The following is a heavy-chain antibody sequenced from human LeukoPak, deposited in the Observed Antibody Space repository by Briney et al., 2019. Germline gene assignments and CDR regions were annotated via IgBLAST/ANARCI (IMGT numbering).Heavy chain of an antibody. CDR3: ASESLYYDILTGYYRGGDYYGMDV. Sequence: PSETLSVTCAVYGGSFSGYYWSWIRQPPGKGLEWIGEINHSGSTNYNPSLKSRVTISVDTSKNQFSLKLSSETAADTAVYYCASESLYYDILTGYYRGGDYYGMDVWGQGTTVTVSS. CDR2: INHSGST. D-gene: IGHD3-9*01. J-gene: IGHJ6*02. V-gene: IGHV4-34*01. CDR1: GGSFSGYY.